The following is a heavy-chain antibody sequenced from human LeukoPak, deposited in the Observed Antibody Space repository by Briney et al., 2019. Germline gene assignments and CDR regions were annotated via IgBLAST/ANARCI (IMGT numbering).Heavy chain of an antibody. CDR1: GFTFSSYA. CDR3: ARGGFSGDYDY. J-gene: IGHJ4*02. Sequence: GGSLRLSCAASGFTFSSYAMHWVRQAPGKGLESVSTISNNGGSTYYANSVKGRFTISRDNSKNTLYLQMGSLRAEDMAVYYCARGGFSGDYDYWGQGTLVTVSS. CDR2: ISNNGGST. D-gene: IGHD4-17*01. V-gene: IGHV3-64*01.